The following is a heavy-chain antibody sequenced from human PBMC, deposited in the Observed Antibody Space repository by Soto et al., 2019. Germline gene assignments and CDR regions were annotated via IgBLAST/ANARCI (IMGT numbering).Heavy chain of an antibody. CDR2: ISSSGSTI. J-gene: IGHJ6*01. CDR3: ARVGGSSHLGMDV. Sequence: LILSCAASGFTLSSYEMNWVRQAPGKGLEWVSYISSSGSTIYYADSVKGRFTISRDNAKNPLYLQMNSLRAEDTAVYYCARVGGSSHLGMDVWGQVTTVTVSS. D-gene: IGHD3-16*01. V-gene: IGHV3-48*03. CDR1: GFTLSSYE.